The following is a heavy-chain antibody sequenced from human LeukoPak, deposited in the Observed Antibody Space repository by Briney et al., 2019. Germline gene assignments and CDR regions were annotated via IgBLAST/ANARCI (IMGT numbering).Heavy chain of an antibody. V-gene: IGHV3-74*01. D-gene: IGHD3-3*01. CDR3: ARALTIFGVVAYFHY. Sequence: GGSLRLSCAASGFTFSSHWMHWVRQAPGKGLVWVSRINSDGSSTSYADSVKGRFTISRDNAKNTLYVQMNSLRAEDTAVYYCARALTIFGVVAYFHYWGQGTLVTVSS. CDR2: INSDGSST. CDR1: GFTFSSHW. J-gene: IGHJ4*02.